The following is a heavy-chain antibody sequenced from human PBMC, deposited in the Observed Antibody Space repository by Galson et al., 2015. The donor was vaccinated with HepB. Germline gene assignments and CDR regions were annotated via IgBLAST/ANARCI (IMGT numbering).Heavy chain of an antibody. CDR2: ISSSGSAM. Sequence: SLRLSCAASGFTFSNYSMSWARQAPGKGLEWISHISSSGSAMFYADSVKGRFTISRDNAKDSLFLQMGSLRAEDTAVYYCARDTESYSSSWYSRTYYFDYWGQGTLVTVSS. CDR3: ARDTESYSSSWYSRTYYFDY. CDR1: GFTFSNYS. J-gene: IGHJ4*02. D-gene: IGHD6-13*01. V-gene: IGHV3-48*01.